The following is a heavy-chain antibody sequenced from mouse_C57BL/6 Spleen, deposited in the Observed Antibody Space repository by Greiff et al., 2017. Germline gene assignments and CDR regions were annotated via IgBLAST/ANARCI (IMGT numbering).Heavy chain of an antibody. CDR3: ARAKGGYYGSSGNAWFAY. J-gene: IGHJ3*01. CDR2: IYIGNGYT. Sequence: EVQLQESGAELVRPGSSVKMSCKTSGYTFTSYGINWVKQRPGQGLEWIGYIYIGNGYTEYNEKFKGKATLTSDTSSSTAYMQLSSLTSEDSAIYFCARAKGGYYGSSGNAWFAYWGQGTLVTVSA. CDR1: GYTFTSYG. V-gene: IGHV1-58*01. D-gene: IGHD1-1*01.